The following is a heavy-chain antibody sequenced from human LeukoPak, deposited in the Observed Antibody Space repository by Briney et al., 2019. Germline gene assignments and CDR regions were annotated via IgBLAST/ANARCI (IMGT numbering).Heavy chain of an antibody. CDR1: VYTFTSYY. V-gene: IGHV1-46*01. Sequence: ASVKVSCKSSVYTFTSYYMHWVRQAPGQGLEWMGLINPTGGSTGYAQKFQGRVTMTRDMSTSTDYMELSSLRSEETAVYYCARPGDPGIAAAGDRFDYWGQGTLVTVSS. CDR2: INPTGGST. D-gene: IGHD6-13*01. J-gene: IGHJ4*02. CDR3: ARPGDPGIAAAGDRFDY.